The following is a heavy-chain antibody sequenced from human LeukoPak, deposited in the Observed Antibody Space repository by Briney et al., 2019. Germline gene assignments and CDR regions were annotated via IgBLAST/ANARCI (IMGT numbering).Heavy chain of an antibody. V-gene: IGHV1-46*01. CDR2: INPSGGST. J-gene: IGHJ4*02. Sequence: ASVKVSCEASGYTFTSYYMHWVRQAPGQGLEWMGIINPSGGSTSYAQKFQGRVTMTRDTSTSTVYMELSSLRSEDTAVYYCARDVAGYSSGWYFDYWGQGTLVTVSS. D-gene: IGHD6-19*01. CDR3: ARDVAGYSSGWYFDY. CDR1: GYTFTSYY.